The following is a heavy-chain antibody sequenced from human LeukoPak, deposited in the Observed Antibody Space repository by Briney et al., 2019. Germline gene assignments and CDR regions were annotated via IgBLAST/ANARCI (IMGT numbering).Heavy chain of an antibody. CDR2: IYAGGST. Sequence: GGSLRLSCAASGFTVSSNYMSWVRQAPGKGLEWVSLIYAGGSTYYADAVKGRFTTSRHNSKNTPHLQMNSLRVEDTAVYYCATAGSSELLWDYAMDVWGQGTTVTVSS. D-gene: IGHD3-10*01. V-gene: IGHV3-53*04. J-gene: IGHJ6*02. CDR3: ATAGSSELLWDYAMDV. CDR1: GFTVSSNY.